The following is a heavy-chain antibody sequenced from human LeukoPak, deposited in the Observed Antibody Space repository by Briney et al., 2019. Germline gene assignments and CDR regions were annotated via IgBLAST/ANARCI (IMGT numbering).Heavy chain of an antibody. CDR2: ISSSSSTI. J-gene: IGHJ4*02. CDR1: GFTFSSYS. CDR3: ARPYDFWSGYSLY. D-gene: IGHD3-3*01. Sequence: HGGSLRLSCAASGFTFSSYSMNWVRQAPGKGLEWVSYISSSSSTIYYADSVKGRFTISRGNAKNSLYLQMNSLRAEDTAVYYCARPYDFWSGYSLYWGQGTLVTVSS. V-gene: IGHV3-48*01.